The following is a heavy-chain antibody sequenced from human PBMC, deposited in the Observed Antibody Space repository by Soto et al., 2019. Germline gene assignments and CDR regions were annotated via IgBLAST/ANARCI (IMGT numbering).Heavy chain of an antibody. J-gene: IGHJ4*02. V-gene: IGHV4-39*02. Sequence: QLQLQESGPGLVKPSETLSLTCTVSGGSISSSSYYLGWIRQPPGKVLEWIGSIYSSGSPYYNPTLKSLVTISGHTSMLHSSLKLSSVTAADTAVYCCARSMTPVVTLAYWGEGTLVTVAS. D-gene: IGHD4-17*01. CDR1: GGSISSSSYY. CDR3: ARSMTPVVTLAY. CDR2: IYSSGSP.